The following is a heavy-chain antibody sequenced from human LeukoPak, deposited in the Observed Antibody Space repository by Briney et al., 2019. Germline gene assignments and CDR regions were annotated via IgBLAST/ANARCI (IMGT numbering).Heavy chain of an antibody. CDR3: ARESRWFGELLTDY. V-gene: IGHV1-8*01. CDR2: MNPSSGNT. J-gene: IGHJ4*02. CDR1: GYTFTSYD. Sequence: GASVKVSCKASGYTFTSYDINWVRQATGQGLEWMGWMNPSSGNTGYAQKFQGRVTMTRNTSISTAYMELRSLRSDDTAVYYCARESRWFGELLTDYWGQGTLVTVSS. D-gene: IGHD3-10*01.